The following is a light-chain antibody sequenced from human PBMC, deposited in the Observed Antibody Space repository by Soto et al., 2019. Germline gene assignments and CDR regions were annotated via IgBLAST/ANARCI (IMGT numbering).Light chain of an antibody. V-gene: IGKV1D-16*01. CDR1: QDISTW. CDR3: QQYNSYSRT. Sequence: DIQMTQSPSSVSASVGDRVTITCRASQDISTWLAWYQQKPGKAPNLLIYGASTLQSGVPSRFSGSGSGTDFTLTISSLQPEDFATYYCQQYNSYSRTFGQGTKVDIK. CDR2: GAS. J-gene: IGKJ1*01.